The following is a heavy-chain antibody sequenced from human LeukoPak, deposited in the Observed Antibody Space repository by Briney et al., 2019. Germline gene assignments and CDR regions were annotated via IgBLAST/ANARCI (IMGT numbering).Heavy chain of an antibody. CDR1: PFTFSSYG. Sequence: PGRSLTLSCAASPFTFSSYGMGWVRQAPGGGREWVLAITGGADCTYYPGSVKGPFTISRDNSKNTLYLQMNSLRAEDTAVYYCARWSGDSAFDYWGQGTLVTVSS. J-gene: IGHJ4*02. D-gene: IGHD3-10*02. CDR2: ITGGADCT. CDR3: ARWSGDSAFDY. V-gene: IGHV3-23*01.